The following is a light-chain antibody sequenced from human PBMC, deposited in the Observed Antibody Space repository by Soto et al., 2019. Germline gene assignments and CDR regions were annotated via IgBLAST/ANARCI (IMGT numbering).Light chain of an antibody. V-gene: IGKV3-15*01. CDR3: QQYNNWPLT. J-gene: IGKJ4*01. CDR1: QSLSRN. Sequence: EIAMSQSTSTLSISPGESATLSCMASQSLSRNLAWYQQKPGQAPRLLIYGASTRATGIPARFSGSGSGTEFTLTISSLQSEDFTVYCCQQYNNWPLTFGGGTKV. CDR2: GAS.